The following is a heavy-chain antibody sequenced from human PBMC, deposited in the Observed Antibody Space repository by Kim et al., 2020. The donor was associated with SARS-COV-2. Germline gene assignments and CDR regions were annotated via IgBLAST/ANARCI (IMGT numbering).Heavy chain of an antibody. J-gene: IGHJ4*02. CDR2: ISGSGGST. CDR1: GFTFSSYA. D-gene: IGHD3-10*01. V-gene: IGHV3-23*01. CDR3: AKDPWRGSGSSMRDY. Sequence: GGSLRLSCAASGFTFSSYAMSWVRQAPGKGLEWVSAISGSGGSTYYADSVKGRFTISRDNSKNTLYLQMNSLRAEDTAVYYCAKDPWRGSGSSMRDYWGQGTLVTVSS.